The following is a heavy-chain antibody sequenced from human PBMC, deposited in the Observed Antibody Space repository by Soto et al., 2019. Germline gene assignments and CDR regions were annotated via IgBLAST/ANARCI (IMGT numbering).Heavy chain of an antibody. V-gene: IGHV3-66*01. J-gene: IGHJ4*02. D-gene: IGHD4-17*01. CDR1: GFTVSSNY. Sequence: GGSLRLSCAASGFTVSSNYMSWVRQAPGKGLEWVSVIYSGGSTYYADSVKGRFTISRDNSKNTLYLQMNSLRAEDTAVYYCARDRSYGDSVFDYWSQGTLVTVSS. CDR2: IYSGGST. CDR3: ARDRSYGDSVFDY.